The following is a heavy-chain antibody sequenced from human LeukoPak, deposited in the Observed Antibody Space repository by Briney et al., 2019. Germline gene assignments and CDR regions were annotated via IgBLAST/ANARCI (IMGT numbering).Heavy chain of an antibody. CDR3: ATDLFTYSSSQNLFDP. Sequence: GASVKVSCKASGYTFTSYGISWVRQAPGQGLEWMGWISAYNGNTNYAQKLQGRVTMTEDTSTDTAYMELSSLRSEDTAVYYCATDLFTYSSSQNLFDPWGQGTLVTVSS. D-gene: IGHD6-13*01. V-gene: IGHV1-18*01. J-gene: IGHJ5*02. CDR2: ISAYNGNT. CDR1: GYTFTSYG.